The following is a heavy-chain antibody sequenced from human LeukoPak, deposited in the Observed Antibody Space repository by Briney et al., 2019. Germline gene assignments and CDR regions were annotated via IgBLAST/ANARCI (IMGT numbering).Heavy chain of an antibody. CDR3: TRHLDYDSSGRSTQ. J-gene: IGHJ4*02. V-gene: IGHV3-73*01. CDR2: IRSKANSYAT. Sequence: PGGSLRLSCAASGFTFSGSAMHWVRQASGKGLEWVGRIRSKANSYATAYAASVKSRFTISRDDSKNTAYLQMNSLKTEDTAVYYCTRHLDYDSSGRSTQWGQGTLVTVSS. CDR1: GFTFSGSA. D-gene: IGHD3-22*01.